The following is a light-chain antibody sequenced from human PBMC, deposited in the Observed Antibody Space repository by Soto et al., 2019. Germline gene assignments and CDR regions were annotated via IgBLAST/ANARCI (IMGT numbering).Light chain of an antibody. CDR3: NSFTTRSTYV. Sequence: QSPLTQPTSVSGSPGPSVTISCTGSSSDIGSYNRVSWYQQPPGTAPKLIIYEVNNRPSGVPDRFSGSKSGNTASLTISGLQAEHEADYYCNSFTTRSTYVFGTGTKVT. CDR1: SSDIGSYNR. J-gene: IGLJ1*01. CDR2: EVN. V-gene: IGLV2-18*02.